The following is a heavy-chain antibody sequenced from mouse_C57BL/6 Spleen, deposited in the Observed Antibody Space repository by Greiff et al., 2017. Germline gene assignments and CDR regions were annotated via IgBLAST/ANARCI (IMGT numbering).Heavy chain of an antibody. D-gene: IGHD1-1*01. J-gene: IGHJ1*03. CDR1: GYTFTSYW. CDR3: ARSQEDYYGSINWYFDV. CDR2: IDPSDSYT. V-gene: IGHV1-69*01. Sequence: QVQLQQPGAELVMPGASVKLSCKASGYTFTSYWMHWVKQRPGQGLEWIGEIDPSDSYTNYNQKFKGKSTLTVDKSSSTAYMQLSSLTSEDSAVYDCARSQEDYYGSINWYFDVWGTGTTVTVSS.